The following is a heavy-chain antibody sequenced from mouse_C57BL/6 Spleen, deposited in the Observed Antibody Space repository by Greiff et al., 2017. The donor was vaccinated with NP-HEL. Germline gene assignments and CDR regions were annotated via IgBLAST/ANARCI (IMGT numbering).Heavy chain of an antibody. V-gene: IGHV5-6*01. D-gene: IGHD1-1*01. CDR1: GFTFSSYG. J-gene: IGHJ2*01. Sequence: EVQVVESGGDLVKPGGSLKLSCAASGFTFSSYGMSWVRQPHAKRLEWVATISSGGSYTYYPDSVKGRFTISRYNAKNTLDLQMSSLNSEDTAMYYCARHGDYYGSSYVDYWGQGTTLTVSS. CDR3: ARHGDYYGSSYVDY. CDR2: ISSGGSYT.